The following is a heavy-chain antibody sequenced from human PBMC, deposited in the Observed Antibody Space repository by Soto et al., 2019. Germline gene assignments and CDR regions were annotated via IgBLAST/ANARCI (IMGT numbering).Heavy chain of an antibody. Sequence: GGSLRLSCAASGFTFSNAWMNWVRQAPGKGLEWVGRIKSKTDGGTTDYAAPVKGRFTISRDDSKNTLYLQMNSLKTEDTAVYYCTTEYPKDIVVVVALWGWGAIDYWGQGTLVTVSS. CDR3: TTEYPKDIVVVVALWGWGAIDY. CDR1: GFTFSNAW. J-gene: IGHJ4*02. V-gene: IGHV3-15*07. CDR2: IKSKTDGGTT. D-gene: IGHD2-15*01.